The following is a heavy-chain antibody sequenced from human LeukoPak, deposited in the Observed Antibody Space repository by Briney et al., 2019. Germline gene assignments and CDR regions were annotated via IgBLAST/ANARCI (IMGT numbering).Heavy chain of an antibody. CDR3: AREQQLERFYYFGMDV. CDR2: IYVDGST. V-gene: IGHV4-39*07. J-gene: IGHJ6*02. Sequence: SETLSLTCTVSGDSISSSSYRWGWIRQPPGKGLEWIGSIYVDGSTSYNPSLKSRVTLSLGTSKIQFSLKLSSVTAADTAVYYCAREQQLERFYYFGMDVWGQGTTVTVSS. D-gene: IGHD6-6*01. CDR1: GDSISSSSYR.